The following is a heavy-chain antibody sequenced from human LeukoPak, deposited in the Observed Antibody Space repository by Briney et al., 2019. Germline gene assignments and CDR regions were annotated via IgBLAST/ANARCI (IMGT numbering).Heavy chain of an antibody. CDR1: GGSISSYY. V-gene: IGHV4-59*01. J-gene: IGHJ3*02. CDR3: ARDFADSGTWGPI. Sequence: SETLSLTCTVSGGSISSYYWSWIRQPPGKGLEWIGYIYYTGSTKYNASLKSRVTISADTSKNQFSLKLSSVTAADTAVYYCARDFADSGTWGPIWGQGTMVTVSS. CDR2: IYYTGST. D-gene: IGHD3-16*01.